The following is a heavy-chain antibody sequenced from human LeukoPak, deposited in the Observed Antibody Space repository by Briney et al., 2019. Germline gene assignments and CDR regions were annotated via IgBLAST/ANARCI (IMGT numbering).Heavy chain of an antibody. CDR3: AKGYYDSSGYGPVDY. Sequence: ASVKVSCKVSGYTLTELSMHWVRQAPGKGLEWMGGFDPEDGETIYAQKFQGRVTMTEDTSTDTAYMELSSLRSEDTAVYYCAKGYYDSSGYGPVDYWGQGTLVTVSS. J-gene: IGHJ4*02. CDR2: FDPEDGET. CDR1: GYTLTELS. D-gene: IGHD3-22*01. V-gene: IGHV1-24*01.